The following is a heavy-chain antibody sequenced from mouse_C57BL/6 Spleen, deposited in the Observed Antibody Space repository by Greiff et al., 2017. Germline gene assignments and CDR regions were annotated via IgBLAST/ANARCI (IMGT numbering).Heavy chain of an antibody. CDR3: AICAAGTRYFDY. CDR2: IDPGSGGT. J-gene: IGHJ2*01. D-gene: IGHD4-1*01. V-gene: IGHV1-54*01. CDR1: GYAFTTYL. Sequence: QVQLQQSGAELVRPGTSVKVSCKASGYAFTTYLIEWVKQRPGQGLEWIGVIDPGSGGTNYNEKFKGKETLTADKSSSTAYMQLSSLTSDDSAVYVCAICAAGTRYFDYWGQGTTLTVSS.